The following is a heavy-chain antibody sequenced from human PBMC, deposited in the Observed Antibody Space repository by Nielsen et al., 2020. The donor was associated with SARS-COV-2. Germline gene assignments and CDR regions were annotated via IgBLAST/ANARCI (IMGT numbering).Heavy chain of an antibody. D-gene: IGHD3/OR15-3a*01. V-gene: IGHV4-61*02. CDR3: AREDWSGYHDAFDI. CDR1: GGSISSGRYY. J-gene: IGHJ3*02. Sequence: SETLSLTCSVSGGSISSGRYYWSWIRQPAGKGLEWIGRIYSSVSTNYNPSLQSRVAISVDTSRNQFSLRLSSVTAADTAVYYCAREDWSGYHDAFDIWGQGTRVTVSS. CDR2: IYSSVST.